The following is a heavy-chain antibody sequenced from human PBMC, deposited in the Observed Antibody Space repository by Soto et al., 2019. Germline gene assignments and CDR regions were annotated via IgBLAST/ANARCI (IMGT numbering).Heavy chain of an antibody. V-gene: IGHV1-69*02. D-gene: IGHD3-10*01. CDR3: ARTHYGSGSYYNGAYDY. CDR1: GGTFSSYT. J-gene: IGHJ4*02. Sequence: QVQLVQSGAEVKKPGSSVKVSCKASGGTFSSYTISWVRQAPGQGLEWMGRIIPILGIANYAQKFQGRVTITADKSTSTAYMELSSLRSEDTAVYYCARTHYGSGSYYNGAYDYWGQGTLVTVSS. CDR2: IIPILGIA.